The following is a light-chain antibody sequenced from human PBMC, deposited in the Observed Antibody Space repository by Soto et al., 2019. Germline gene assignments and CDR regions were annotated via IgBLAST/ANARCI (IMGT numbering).Light chain of an antibody. CDR3: SSYAGSNISV. V-gene: IGLV2-8*01. CDR2: EVS. J-gene: IGLJ2*01. Sequence: QSVLTQPPSASGSPGQSVTISCTGTSSDVGGYNYVSWYQQHPGKAPKVMIYEVSKRPSGVPDRFSGSKSGNTASLTVSGLQAEDEADYYCSSYAGSNISVFGGGTKVTVL. CDR1: SSDVGGYNY.